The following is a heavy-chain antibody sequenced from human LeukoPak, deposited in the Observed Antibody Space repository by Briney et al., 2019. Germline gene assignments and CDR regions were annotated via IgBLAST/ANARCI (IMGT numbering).Heavy chain of an antibody. Sequence: GRSLRLSCAVSGFNFDDYAMHWVRQAPGRGLEWVSGINWKTGNGIYADSVKGRFTISRDNAKNSLYLQISSLRAEDTALYYCTRRAARWQFDLWGRGTLLTVSS. V-gene: IGHV3-9*01. CDR1: GFNFDDYA. J-gene: IGHJ2*01. CDR3: TRRAARWQFDL. D-gene: IGHD5-24*01. CDR2: INWKTGNG.